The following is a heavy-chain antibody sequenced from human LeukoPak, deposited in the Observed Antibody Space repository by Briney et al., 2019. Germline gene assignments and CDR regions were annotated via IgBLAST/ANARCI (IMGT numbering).Heavy chain of an antibody. CDR2: ISYDGSNK. J-gene: IGHJ4*02. Sequence: GGSLRLSCAASGFTFSSYGMHWVRQAPGKGLEWVAVISYDGSNKYYADSVKGRFTISRDNSKNTLYLQMNSLRAEDMAVYYCAKVGSSGYYPDYWGQGTLVTVSS. D-gene: IGHD3-22*01. V-gene: IGHV3-30*18. CDR1: GFTFSSYG. CDR3: AKVGSSGYYPDY.